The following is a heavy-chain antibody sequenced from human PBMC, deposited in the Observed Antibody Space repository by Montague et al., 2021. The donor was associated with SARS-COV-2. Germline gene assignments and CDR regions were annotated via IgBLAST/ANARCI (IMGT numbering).Heavy chain of an antibody. J-gene: IGHJ6*02. CDR2: IDWDGDK. CDR3: ARGPSDTYYYDGMDV. Sequence: VKPTQTLTLTCTFSGFSLSTSGMCMTWIRQPPGKALGWLARIDWDGDKYYNTSLKSRLTISKDTSKNLVVLTMTNMDPVDTATYYCARGPSDTYYYDGMDVWGRGTTVTVSS. CDR1: GFSLSTSGMC. V-gene: IGHV2-70*11.